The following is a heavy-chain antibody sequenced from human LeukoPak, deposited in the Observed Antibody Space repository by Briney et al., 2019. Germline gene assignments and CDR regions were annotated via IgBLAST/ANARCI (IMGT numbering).Heavy chain of an antibody. V-gene: IGHV1-2*02. CDR2: IKPNSGGT. CDR3: ARAVRDSDYDYYYFDY. J-gene: IGHJ4*02. Sequence: GASVKVSCKTSGYTFTDYYIHWVRQAPGQGLEWMGWIKPNSGGTNYAPKFQGRVTLTRDTSISTAYMELSRLTSDDTAVYHCARAVRDSDYDYYYFDYWGQGTLVTVSS. D-gene: IGHD5-12*01. CDR1: GYTFTDYY.